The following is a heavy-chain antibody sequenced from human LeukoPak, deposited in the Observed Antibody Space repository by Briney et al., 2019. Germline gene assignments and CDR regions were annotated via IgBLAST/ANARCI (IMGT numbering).Heavy chain of an antibody. D-gene: IGHD2-8*01. V-gene: IGHV3-23*01. CDR2: ISDSGGST. Sequence: GGSLRLSCEASGFTFNTHAMSWVRQAPGKGLEWVSAISDSGGSTYDADSVKGRFTISRDNSKNTLYLQMNSLRAEDTAVYYCAKDTSIGRYCTNGVCSPFDYWGQGTLVTVSS. CDR1: GFTFNTHA. J-gene: IGHJ4*02. CDR3: AKDTSIGRYCTNGVCSPFDY.